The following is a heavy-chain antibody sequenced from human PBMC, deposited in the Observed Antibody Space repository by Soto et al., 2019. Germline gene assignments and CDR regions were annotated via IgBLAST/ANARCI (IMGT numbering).Heavy chain of an antibody. CDR3: SRERTPRTGFDY. V-gene: IGHV4-59*01. CDR1: GGSITGYY. D-gene: IGHD1-1*01. CDR2: IYFTGAA. Sequence: QVQLQESGPGLVKLSDTLSLTCPVSGGSITGYYWNWIRQPPGKGLEWIGCIYFTGAANYNPSLNCRVTTSGYTSKNQVSLKLTAVTAAETAVYDCSRERTPRTGFDYWGQGTLVTVSS. J-gene: IGHJ4*02.